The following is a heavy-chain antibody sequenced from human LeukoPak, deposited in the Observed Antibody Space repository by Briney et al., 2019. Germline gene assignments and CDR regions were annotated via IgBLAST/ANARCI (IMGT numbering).Heavy chain of an antibody. Sequence: GGSLRLSCAASGFTFSSYAMSWVRQAPGKGLEWVSAISGSGGSTYYADSVKGRFTISRDNSKNTLYLQMNSLRAEDTAVYYCAKYLRPVYDYDILTGYLSLDAFDIWGQGTMVTVSS. CDR2: ISGSGGST. CDR3: AKYLRPVYDYDILTGYLSLDAFDI. CDR1: GFTFSSYA. J-gene: IGHJ3*02. V-gene: IGHV3-23*01. D-gene: IGHD3-9*01.